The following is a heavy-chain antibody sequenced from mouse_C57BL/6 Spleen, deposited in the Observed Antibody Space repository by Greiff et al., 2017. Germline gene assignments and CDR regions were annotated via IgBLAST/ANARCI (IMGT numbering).Heavy chain of an antibody. CDR2: IYPGDGDT. J-gene: IGHJ2*01. D-gene: IGHD1-1*01. V-gene: IGHV1-82*01. Sequence: QVQLQQSGPELVKPGASVKISCKASGYAFSSSWMNWVKQRPGKGLEWIGRIYPGDGDTNYNGKFKGKATLTADKSSSTAYMQLSSLTSEDSAVYFCARPHYYGSSPFDYWGQGTTLTVSS. CDR3: ARPHYYGSSPFDY. CDR1: GYAFSSSW.